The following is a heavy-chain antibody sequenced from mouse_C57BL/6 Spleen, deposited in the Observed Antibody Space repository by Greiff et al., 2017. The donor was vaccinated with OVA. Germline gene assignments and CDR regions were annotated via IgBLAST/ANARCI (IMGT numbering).Heavy chain of an antibody. CDR1: GYTFTDYE. J-gene: IGHJ3*01. CDR3: TRGWEDAY. V-gene: IGHV1-15*01. CDR2: IEPETGGT. D-gene: IGHD1-1*02. Sequence: QVQLQQSGAELVRPGASVTLSCKASGYTFTDYEMHWVKQTPVHGLEWIGAIEPETGGTAYNQKFKGKAILTADKSSSTAYMELRSLTSEDSAVYYCTRGWEDAYWGQGTLVTVSA.